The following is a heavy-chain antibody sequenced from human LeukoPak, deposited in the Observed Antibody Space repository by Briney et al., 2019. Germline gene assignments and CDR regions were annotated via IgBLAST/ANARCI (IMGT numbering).Heavy chain of an antibody. CDR1: GFMFTHNG. J-gene: IGHJ4*02. CDR3: AKDIQRGFDYTSSLHS. D-gene: IGHD4-11*01. CDR2: IWSDGSNR. V-gene: IGHV3-33*06. Sequence: GGSLRLSCAASGFMFTHNGMHWVRQAPGRGLEWVAVIWSDGSNRFYSDSVKGRFAISRDDSNDMVYLQMNGLRADDTAVYYCAKDIQRGFDYTSSLHSWGQGTLVIVSS.